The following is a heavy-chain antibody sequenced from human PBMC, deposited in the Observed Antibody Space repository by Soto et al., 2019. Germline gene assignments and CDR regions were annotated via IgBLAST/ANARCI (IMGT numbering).Heavy chain of an antibody. D-gene: IGHD6-19*01. CDR1: GFTFSNYG. CDR3: ASRDSSGWYQYYYYYYGMDV. Sequence: GGSLRLSCAGSGFTFSNYGLHWVRQAPGKGLEWVAVISYDGSHKYYADSVKGRFTISRDNSNNMLYLQMDSLRSEDTAVYYCASRDSSGWYQYYYYYYGMDVWGQGTTVTVSS. V-gene: IGHV3-30*03. J-gene: IGHJ6*02. CDR2: ISYDGSHK.